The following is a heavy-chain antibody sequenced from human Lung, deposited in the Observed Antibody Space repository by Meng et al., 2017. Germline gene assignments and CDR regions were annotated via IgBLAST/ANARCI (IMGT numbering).Heavy chain of an antibody. D-gene: IGHD4-11*01. CDR3: ARGPTTMAHDFDY. CDR2: INHSGST. V-gene: IGHV4-34*01. CDR1: GGSFSDYY. Sequence: QVHRQPGGAGLLKPSESLSLTCVGAGGSFSDYYWGWIRPPPGKGLEWIGEINHSGSTNYNPSLESRATISVDTSQNNLSLKLSSVTAADSAVYYCARGPTTMAHDFDYWGQGTLVTVFS. J-gene: IGHJ4*02.